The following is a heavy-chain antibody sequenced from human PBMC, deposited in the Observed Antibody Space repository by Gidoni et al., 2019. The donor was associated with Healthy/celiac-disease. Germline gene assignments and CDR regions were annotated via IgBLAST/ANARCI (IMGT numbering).Heavy chain of an antibody. J-gene: IGHJ6*02. V-gene: IGHV1-18*01. Sequence: QVQLVQSGAEVKKPGASVKVSCKASGYTFTSSGISWVRQAPGQGLEWMGWISAYNGNTNYAQKLQGRVTMTTDTSTSTAYMELRSLRSDDTAVYYCARDPHYYDSSVNYYGMDVWGQGTTVTVSS. CDR2: ISAYNGNT. CDR3: ARDPHYYDSSVNYYGMDV. D-gene: IGHD3-22*01. CDR1: GYTFTSSG.